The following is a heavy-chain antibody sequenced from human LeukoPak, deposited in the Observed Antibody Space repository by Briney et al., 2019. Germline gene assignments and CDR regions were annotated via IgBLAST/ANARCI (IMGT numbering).Heavy chain of an antibody. CDR2: ISFDGSKK. V-gene: IGHV3-30-3*01. D-gene: IGHD3-10*02. CDR3: AGDKDGESERYYVFDY. CDR1: GFTFSSYA. J-gene: IGHJ4*02. Sequence: GRSLRLSCAASGFTFSSYALHWVRQAPGKGLEWVAVISFDGSKKFHVDSVKGRFTISRDNSKNTLYLQMNNLRAEDTAVYFCAGDKDGESERYYVFDYWGQGTLVTVSS.